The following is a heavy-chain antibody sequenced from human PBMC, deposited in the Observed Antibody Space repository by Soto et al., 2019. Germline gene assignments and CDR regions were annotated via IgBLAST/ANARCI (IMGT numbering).Heavy chain of an antibody. J-gene: IGHJ4*02. V-gene: IGHV3-74*01. D-gene: IGHD5-18*01. Sequence: GGSLRLSCAASGFTFSIYWMHWVRQAPGKGLVWVSRINSAGTTTTYADSMKGRFTISRDNAKNTLYLQMNSLSAEDTAVYYCARGDTAMVIDYWGQGTQVTVSS. CDR2: INSAGTTT. CDR3: ARGDTAMVIDY. CDR1: GFTFSIYW.